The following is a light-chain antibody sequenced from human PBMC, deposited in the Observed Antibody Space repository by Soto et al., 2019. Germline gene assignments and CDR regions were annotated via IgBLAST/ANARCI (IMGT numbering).Light chain of an antibody. CDR3: QQRSNWPLFT. Sequence: DIVLTQSPATLSLSPGDRATLSCRASQSVSSYLAWYQQKPGQAPRLLIYDASNRATGIPARFSGSGSGTDFTLTISSLEPEDVAVYYCQQRSNWPLFTFGPGTKVDIK. V-gene: IGKV3-11*01. J-gene: IGKJ3*01. CDR1: QSVSSY. CDR2: DAS.